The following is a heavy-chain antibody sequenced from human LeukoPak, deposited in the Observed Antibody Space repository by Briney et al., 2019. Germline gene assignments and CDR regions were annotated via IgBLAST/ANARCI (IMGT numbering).Heavy chain of an antibody. Sequence: RPGGSLRLSCAASGFTFDDYAMHWVRQAPGKGLEWVSGISWNSGSIGYADSVKGRFTISRDNAKNSLYLQMNSLRAEDTAVYYCARDDVGIAAAGGIYWGQGTLVTVSS. D-gene: IGHD6-13*01. CDR3: ARDDVGIAAAGGIY. CDR1: GFTFDDYA. V-gene: IGHV3-9*01. CDR2: ISWNSGSI. J-gene: IGHJ4*02.